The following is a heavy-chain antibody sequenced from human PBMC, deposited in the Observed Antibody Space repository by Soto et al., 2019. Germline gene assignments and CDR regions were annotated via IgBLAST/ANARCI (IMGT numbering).Heavy chain of an antibody. D-gene: IGHD5-18*01. CDR2: LSGSGGST. CDR3: AKESGGYYYGIDY. V-gene: IGHV3-23*01. Sequence: EVQLLDSGGGLVQPGGSLRLSCAASGFSFSSYAMSWVRQAPGKGLEWVSGLSGSGGSTYYADSVKGRFTISRDNSKNTLYLQMNSLRAEDTAVYYCAKESGGYYYGIDYWGQGTLVTVSS. CDR1: GFSFSSYA. J-gene: IGHJ4*02.